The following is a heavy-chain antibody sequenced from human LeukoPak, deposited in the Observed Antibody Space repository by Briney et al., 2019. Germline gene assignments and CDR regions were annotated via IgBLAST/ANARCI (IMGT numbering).Heavy chain of an antibody. CDR3: ARDLYSYGESWFDP. Sequence: ASVKVSCKASGYTFTSYYMHWVRQAPGQGLEWMGWINPNSGGTNYAQKLQGRVTMTTDTSTSTAYMELRSLGSDDTAVYYCARDLYSYGESWFDPWGQGTLVTVSS. CDR1: GYTFTSYY. J-gene: IGHJ5*02. CDR2: INPNSGGT. V-gene: IGHV1-2*02. D-gene: IGHD5-18*01.